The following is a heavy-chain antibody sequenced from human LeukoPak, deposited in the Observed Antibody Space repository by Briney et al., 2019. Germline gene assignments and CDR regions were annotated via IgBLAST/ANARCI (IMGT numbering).Heavy chain of an antibody. J-gene: IGHJ4*02. CDR2: IYHSGST. CDR1: GGSISSGGYY. Sequence: PSETLSLTCTVSGGSISSGGYYWSWIRQPPGTGLEWIGYIYHSGSTYYNPSLKSRVTISVDRSKNQFSLKLSSVTAADTAVYYCARDSDFGDYWGQGTLVTVSS. D-gene: IGHD3-3*01. V-gene: IGHV4-30-2*01. CDR3: ARDSDFGDY.